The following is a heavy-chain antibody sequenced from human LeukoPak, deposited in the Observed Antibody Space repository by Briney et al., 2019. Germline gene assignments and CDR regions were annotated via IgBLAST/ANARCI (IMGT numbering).Heavy chain of an antibody. V-gene: IGHV3-23*01. CDR1: GFTFSSYA. D-gene: IGHD3-16*01. J-gene: IGHJ4*02. CDR2: ISGSGDNT. Sequence: GGSLRLSCAASGFTFSSYAMSWVRQAPGKGLEWVSGISGSGDNTYYADSVKGRFIISRDNAKNSLYLQMNTLRADDTAVYYCARDGFGTGSNWGQGTLVTVSS. CDR3: ARDGFGTGSN.